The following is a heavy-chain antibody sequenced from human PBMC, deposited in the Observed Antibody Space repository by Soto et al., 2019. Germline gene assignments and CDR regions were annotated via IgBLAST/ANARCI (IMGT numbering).Heavy chain of an antibody. V-gene: IGHV3-23*01. CDR2: ISGSGGST. CDR1: GFTFTNYP. CDR3: AKRPLKFEGSYFDY. Sequence: EVQVLDSGGGLVQPGGSLRLSCAASGFTFTNYPMAWVRQAPAKWLEWVSTISGSGGSTFYADSVKGRFTISRDNSKNTVYLQMNSLRVEDTAVYYCAKRPLKFEGSYFDYWGQGTLVTVSS. D-gene: IGHD3-10*01. J-gene: IGHJ4*02.